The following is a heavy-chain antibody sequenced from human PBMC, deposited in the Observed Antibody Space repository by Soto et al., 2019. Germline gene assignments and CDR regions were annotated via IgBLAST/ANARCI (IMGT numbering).Heavy chain of an antibody. CDR3: SHVLGYCSSVTCYHSVDYMDV. CDR2: VYWDDDK. J-gene: IGHJ6*03. Sequence: QITLKESGPTLVKPTQTLTLTCTFSGFSLNTSAVGVGWIRQPPGKALEWLALVYWDDDKLYSPSLTSRLTITKDTSKNQVVLTMTNMDPVDTATYFCSHVLGYCSSVTCYHSVDYMDVWGKGTTVTVSS. D-gene: IGHD2-15*01. CDR1: GFSLNTSAVG. V-gene: IGHV2-5*02.